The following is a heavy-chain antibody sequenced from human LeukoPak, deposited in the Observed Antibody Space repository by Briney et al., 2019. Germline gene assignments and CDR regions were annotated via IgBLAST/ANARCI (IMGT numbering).Heavy chain of an antibody. Sequence: GGSLRLSCAAPRFTFSSYAMSWVRQVPGKGLEWVSTILVGGGRTYYTDSVEGRFTISRDDSKNTLYLQLDSLRAEDTALYYCAKGGGRPLDDAFDIWGQGTVVTVSS. V-gene: IGHV3-23*01. J-gene: IGHJ3*02. D-gene: IGHD1-1*01. CDR2: ILVGGGRT. CDR3: AKGGGRPLDDAFDI. CDR1: RFTFSSYA.